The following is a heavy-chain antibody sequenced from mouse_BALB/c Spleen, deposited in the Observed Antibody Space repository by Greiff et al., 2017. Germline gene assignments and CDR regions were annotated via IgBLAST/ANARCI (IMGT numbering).Heavy chain of an antibody. V-gene: IGHV2-9*02. CDR1: GFSLTSYG. CDR3: ARAEYYGSRGYWYFDV. J-gene: IGHJ1*01. Sequence: VKLMESGPGLVAPSQSLSITCTVSGFSLTSYGVHWVRQPPGKGLEWLGVIWAGGSTNYNSALMSRLSISKDNSKSQVFLKMNSLQTDDTAMYYCARAEYYGSRGYWYFDVWGAGTTVTGSS. D-gene: IGHD1-1*01. CDR2: IWAGGST.